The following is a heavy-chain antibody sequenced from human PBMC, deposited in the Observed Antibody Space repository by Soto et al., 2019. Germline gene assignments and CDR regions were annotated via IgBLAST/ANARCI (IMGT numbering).Heavy chain of an antibody. CDR2: IYYSGST. D-gene: IGHD5-18*01. Sequence: SETLSLTCTVSGGSVRSGSYYWSWIRQPPGKGLEWIGYIYYSGSTNYNPSLKSRVTISVDTSKNQFSLKLSSVTAADTAVYYCARSTPLTWIQLWRPFDYWGQGTLVTVSS. CDR3: ARSTPLTWIQLWRPFDY. J-gene: IGHJ4*02. V-gene: IGHV4-61*01. CDR1: GGSVRSGSYY.